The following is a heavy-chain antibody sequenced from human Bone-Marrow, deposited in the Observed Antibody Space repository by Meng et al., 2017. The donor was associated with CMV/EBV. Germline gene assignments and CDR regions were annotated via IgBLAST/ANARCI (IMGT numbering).Heavy chain of an antibody. J-gene: IGHJ4*02. Sequence: GSLRLSCTVSGGSVRDYYRSWIRQPPGKGLEWIGYIFYSRNAKYNPSLECRVIISVDPSKNQFSLSLTSLTAADTAVYYCARDVTPYFWDQGTLVTVSS. V-gene: IGHV4-59*02. CDR3: ARDVTPYF. D-gene: IGHD5-18*01. CDR1: GGSVRDYY. CDR2: IFYSRNA.